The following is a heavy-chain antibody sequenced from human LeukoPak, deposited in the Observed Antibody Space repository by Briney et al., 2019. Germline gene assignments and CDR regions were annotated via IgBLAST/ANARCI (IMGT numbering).Heavy chain of an antibody. CDR1: GFTFSSYS. J-gene: IGHJ4*02. V-gene: IGHV3-21*04. CDR2: ISSSSSYI. Sequence: GGSLRLSCAASGFTFSSYSMNWVRQAPGKGLEWVSSISSSSSYIYYADSVKGRFTISRDNSKNTLYLQMNSLRAEDTAVYYCASLIFGVVIGYWGQGTLVTVSS. CDR3: ASLIFGVVIGY. D-gene: IGHD3-3*01.